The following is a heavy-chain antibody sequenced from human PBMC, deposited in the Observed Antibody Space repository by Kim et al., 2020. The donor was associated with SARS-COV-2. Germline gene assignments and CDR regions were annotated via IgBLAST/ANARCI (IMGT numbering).Heavy chain of an antibody. D-gene: IGHD2-8*01. CDR1: GGSISSYY. CDR2: IYYSGST. V-gene: IGHV4-59*13. CDR3: ARDLYGRSWFDP. Sequence: SETLSLTCTVSGGSISSYYWSWIRQPPGKGLEWIGYIYYSGSTNYNPSLKSRVTISVDTSKNQFSLKLSSVTAADTAVYYCARDLYGRSWFDPWGQGTLVTVSS. J-gene: IGHJ5*02.